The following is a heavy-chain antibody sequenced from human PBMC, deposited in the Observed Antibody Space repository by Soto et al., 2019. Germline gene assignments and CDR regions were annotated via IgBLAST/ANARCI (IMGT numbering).Heavy chain of an antibody. CDR1: GFIFSGSG. Sequence: ESGGGVVQPGRSLRLTCAASGFIFSGSGMHWVRQAPGKGLEWVALISYDGSRTYYADSVRDRFTISRDNGQNTLYLQMNSLRAEATAVYFCARWVGGSMYDNSGKYDSWGQGTLVIVSS. CDR2: ISYDGSRT. D-gene: IGHD3-22*01. J-gene: IGHJ5*01. CDR3: ARWVGGSMYDNSGKYDS. V-gene: IGHV3-30*03.